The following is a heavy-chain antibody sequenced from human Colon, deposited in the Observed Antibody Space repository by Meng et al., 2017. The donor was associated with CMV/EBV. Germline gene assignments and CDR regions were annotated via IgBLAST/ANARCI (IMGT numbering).Heavy chain of an antibody. Sequence: ASAKVSCKASGYTFTSYGLSWVRQAPGQGLEWMGWISANNGNTKYAQKLQGRVTMTTDTSTSTAYMEVRSLRSDDTAVYYCARVGDCSNISCFYNWFDPWGQGTLVTVSS. CDR2: ISANNGNT. V-gene: IGHV1-18*01. CDR1: GYTFTSYG. J-gene: IGHJ5*02. D-gene: IGHD2-2*01. CDR3: ARVGDCSNISCFYNWFDP.